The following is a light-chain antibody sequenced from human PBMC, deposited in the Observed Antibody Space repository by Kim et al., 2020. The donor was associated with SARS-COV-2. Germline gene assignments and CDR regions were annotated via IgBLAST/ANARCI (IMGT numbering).Light chain of an antibody. Sequence: SSGVDRVTITCRASQDSINYLAWYQQKPWKVPKLLIYAASALQSGVPSRFSGSGSGTDFTLTISSLQPEDVATYYCQKYNSDPRTFGQGTKVDIK. V-gene: IGKV1-27*01. J-gene: IGKJ1*01. CDR1: QDSINY. CDR2: AAS. CDR3: QKYNSDPRT.